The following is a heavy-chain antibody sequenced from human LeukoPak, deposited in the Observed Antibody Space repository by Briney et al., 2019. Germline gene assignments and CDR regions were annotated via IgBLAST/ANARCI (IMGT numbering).Heavy chain of an antibody. V-gene: IGHV1-2*02. D-gene: IGHD3-22*01. J-gene: IGHJ4*02. CDR1: GYTFTDYY. CDR2: IKPDSGDT. Sequence: ASVKVSCKASGYTFTDYYIHWVRQAPGQGLEWMGWIKPDSGDTNYAQKFQGRVTMTRDTSISTAYMELSRLSSDDTAVYYCARHVVAVGFDYWGQGTLVTVSS. CDR3: ARHVVAVGFDY.